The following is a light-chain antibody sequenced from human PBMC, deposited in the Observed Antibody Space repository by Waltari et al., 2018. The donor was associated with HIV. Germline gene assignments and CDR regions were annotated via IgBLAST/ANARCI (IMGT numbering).Light chain of an antibody. CDR2: VGTGGIVG. V-gene: IGLV9-49*02. J-gene: IGLJ2*01. Sequence: QPILTQPPSASASRGASVTLTCTLTSGYDNSEVNCYQQRPGTGPHFVMRVGTGGIVGSKGDGIPDRFSFLGSGLNRYLTIKNVQEEDESVYHCGADHGSGNKFVSVLFGGGTKLTVL. CDR1: SGYDNSE. CDR3: GADHGSGNKFVSVL.